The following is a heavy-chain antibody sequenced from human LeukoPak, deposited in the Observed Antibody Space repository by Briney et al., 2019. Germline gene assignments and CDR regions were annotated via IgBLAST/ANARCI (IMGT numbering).Heavy chain of an antibody. D-gene: IGHD6-13*01. J-gene: IGHJ2*01. V-gene: IGHV4-61*02. Sequence: SQTLSLTCTVSGGSISSGSYYWSWIRQPAGKGLEWIGRIYTSGSTNYSPSLKSRVTISVDTSKNQFSLKLSSVTAADTAVYYCGIAAAGYWYFDLWGRGTLVTVSS. CDR2: IYTSGST. CDR3: GIAAAGYWYFDL. CDR1: GGSISSGSYY.